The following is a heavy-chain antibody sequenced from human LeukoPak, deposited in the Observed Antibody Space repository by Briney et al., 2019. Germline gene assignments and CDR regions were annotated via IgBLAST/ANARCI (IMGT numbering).Heavy chain of an antibody. Sequence: PSETLSLTCAVYGGPFSGYYWSWIRQPPGKGLEWIGEINHSGSTNYNPSLKSRVTISVDTSKNQFSLKLSSVTAADTAVYYCARVKPSYDFWSGSFVETFDPWGQGTLVTVSS. J-gene: IGHJ5*02. D-gene: IGHD3-3*01. CDR1: GGPFSGYY. V-gene: IGHV4-34*01. CDR3: ARVKPSYDFWSGSFVETFDP. CDR2: INHSGST.